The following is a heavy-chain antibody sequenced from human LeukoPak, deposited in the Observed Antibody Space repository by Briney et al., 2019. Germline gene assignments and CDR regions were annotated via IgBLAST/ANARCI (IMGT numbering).Heavy chain of an antibody. J-gene: IGHJ5*02. D-gene: IGHD6-13*01. CDR2: INHSGST. Sequence: SETLSLTCSVSSDSISGYYWSWLRQPPGKGLEWIGEINHSGSTNYNPSLKSRVTISVDTSKNQFSLKLRSVTAADTAVYYCARKEGGQLVNTRRWFDPWGQGTLVTVSS. V-gene: IGHV4-34*01. CDR3: ARKEGGQLVNTRRWFDP. CDR1: SDSISGYY.